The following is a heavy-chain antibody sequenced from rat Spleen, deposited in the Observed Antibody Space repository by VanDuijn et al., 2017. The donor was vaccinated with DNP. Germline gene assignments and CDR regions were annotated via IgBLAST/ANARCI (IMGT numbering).Heavy chain of an antibody. V-gene: IGHV5-22*01. CDR2: IGSDGYAP. Sequence: EVQLVESGGGLVQPGRSLKLSCAASGFTFSAYYLAWVRQAPAKGLEWVAYIGSDGYAPYYGVSVKGRFTISRDNAKNTLYLQMNILRSEDMATYYCARWNSGHFDYWGQGVMVPVSS. D-gene: IGHD4-3*01. CDR3: ARWNSGHFDY. J-gene: IGHJ2*01. CDR1: GFTFSAYY.